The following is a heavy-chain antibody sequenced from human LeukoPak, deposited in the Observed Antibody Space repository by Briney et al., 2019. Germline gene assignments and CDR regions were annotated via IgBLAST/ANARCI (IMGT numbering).Heavy chain of an antibody. CDR3: ARGPSGCHNT. CDR1: EFSVGSNY. CDR2: IYSGGST. Sequence: GGSLRLSCAASEFSVGSNYMTWVRQAPGKGLEWVSLIYSGGSTYYADSVKGRFTISRDNSKNTLYLQMNSLRAEDTAVYYCARGPSGCHNTGGQGTLVTVSS. D-gene: IGHD5-12*01. V-gene: IGHV3-66*01. J-gene: IGHJ4*02.